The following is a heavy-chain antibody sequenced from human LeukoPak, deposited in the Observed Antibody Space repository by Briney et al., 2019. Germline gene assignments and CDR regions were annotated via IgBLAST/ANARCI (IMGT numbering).Heavy chain of an antibody. CDR3: ARDRVHTVTSHDDAFDI. CDR2: IIPIFGTA. CDR1: GGTFSSYA. J-gene: IGHJ3*02. Sequence: SVKVSCKASGGTFSSYAISWVRQAPGQGLEWMGRIIPIFGTANYAQKFQGRVTITTDESTSTAYMELSSLRSGDTAVYYCARDRVHTVTSHDDAFDIWGQGTMVTVSS. D-gene: IGHD4-17*01. V-gene: IGHV1-69*05.